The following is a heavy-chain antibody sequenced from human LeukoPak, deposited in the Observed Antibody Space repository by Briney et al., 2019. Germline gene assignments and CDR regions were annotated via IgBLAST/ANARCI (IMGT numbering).Heavy chain of an antibody. Sequence: GGSLRLSCAASGFTFSSYGMHWVRQAPGKGLEWVAVISYDGSNKYYADSVKGRFTISRDNSKNTLYLQMNSLRAEDTAVYYCANSGYYDSSGHIDYWGQGTLVTVSS. V-gene: IGHV3-30*18. CDR3: ANSGYYDSSGHIDY. CDR2: ISYDGSNK. J-gene: IGHJ4*02. CDR1: GFTFSSYG. D-gene: IGHD3-22*01.